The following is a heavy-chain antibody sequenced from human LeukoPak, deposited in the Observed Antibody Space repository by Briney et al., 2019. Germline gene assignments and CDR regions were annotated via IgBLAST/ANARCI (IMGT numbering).Heavy chain of an antibody. Sequence: GGSLRLSCAASGFTVSSNYMSGVRQAPGKGLEWVSVIYSGGSTYYADSVKGRFTISRDNSKNTLYLQMNSLRAEDTAVYYCARCLWGGGHMDVWGQGTTVTVSS. J-gene: IGHJ6*02. CDR1: GFTVSSNY. D-gene: IGHD3-16*01. CDR3: ARCLWGGGHMDV. CDR2: IYSGGST. V-gene: IGHV3-66*01.